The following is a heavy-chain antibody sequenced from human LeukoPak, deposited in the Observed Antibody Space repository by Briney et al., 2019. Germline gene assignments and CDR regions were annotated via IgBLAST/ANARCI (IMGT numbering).Heavy chain of an antibody. J-gene: IGHJ3*02. V-gene: IGHV1-2*02. D-gene: IGHD3-22*01. CDR1: GYTFTGYY. CDR2: INPNSGGT. CDR3: ARPYYYDSRYYPEGEAFDI. Sequence: ASVKVSCKASGYTFTGYYMRWVRQAPGQGLEWMGWINPNSGGTNYAQKFQGRVTMTRDTSISTAYMELSRLRSDDTAVYYCARPYYYDSRYYPEGEAFDIWGQGTMVTVSS.